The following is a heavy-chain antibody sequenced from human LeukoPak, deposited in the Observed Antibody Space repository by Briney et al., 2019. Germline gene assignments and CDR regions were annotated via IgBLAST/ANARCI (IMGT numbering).Heavy chain of an antibody. J-gene: IGHJ4*02. V-gene: IGHV4-59*01. CDR2: IFYSGTA. D-gene: IGHD5-12*01. Sequence: SETLSLTCTVSGGSITYYYWSWIRQTPGKGLEWIGHIFYSGTANYNPSLKSRVTNYNPSLKSRVTISVDTSKNQFSLKLSSVTAADTAVYYCARDRSSYEYYFDYWGQGTLVTVSS. CDR1: GGSITYYY. CDR3: ARDRSSYEYYFDY.